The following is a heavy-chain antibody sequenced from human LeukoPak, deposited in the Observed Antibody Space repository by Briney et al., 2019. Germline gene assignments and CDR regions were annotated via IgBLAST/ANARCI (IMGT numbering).Heavy chain of an antibody. D-gene: IGHD5-12*01. CDR3: AKEAGYSGYDYPDY. J-gene: IGHJ4*02. CDR2: ISGSGYST. V-gene: IGHV3-23*01. CDR1: GFTFSSYA. Sequence: GGSLRLSCAASGFTFSSYAMSWVRQAPGKGLEWVSAISGSGYSTYYADSVKGRFTISRDNSRDTLYLQMNSLRAEDTAVYYCAKEAGYSGYDYPDYWGQGTLVTVSS.